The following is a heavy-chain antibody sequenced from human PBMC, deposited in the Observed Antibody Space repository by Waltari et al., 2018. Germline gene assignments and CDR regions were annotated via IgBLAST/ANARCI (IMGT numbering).Heavy chain of an antibody. J-gene: IGHJ4*02. CDR1: GFSLSNARMG. CDR3: ARSHYSYGYWYFDY. V-gene: IGHV2-26*01. Sequence: QVTLKESGPVLVKPTETLTLTCTVSGFSLSNARMGVSWIRQPPGKALEWLAHIFSNDEKSYSTSLKSRLTISKDTSKSQVVLTMTNMDPVDTATYYCARSHYSYGYWYFDYWGQGTLVTVSS. D-gene: IGHD5-18*01. CDR2: IFSNDEK.